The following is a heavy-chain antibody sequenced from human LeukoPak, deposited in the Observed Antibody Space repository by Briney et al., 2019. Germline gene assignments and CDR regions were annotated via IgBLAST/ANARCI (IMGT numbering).Heavy chain of an antibody. CDR1: GFTFSTFG. D-gene: IGHD3-10*01. J-gene: IGHJ4*01. Sequence: PGGSLRLSCAASGFTFSTFGMNWVRQALDKGLGWVAFIQYDDSIEYYADSVKGRFTISRDNSKNTLYLQMNSLRGDDTAVYYCAKDQGVVGSYDYWGHGTLVTVSS. CDR2: IQYDDSIE. CDR3: AKDQGVVGSYDY. V-gene: IGHV3-30*02.